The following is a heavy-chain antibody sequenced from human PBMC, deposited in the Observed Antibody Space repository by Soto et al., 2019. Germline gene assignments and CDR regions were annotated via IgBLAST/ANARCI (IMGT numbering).Heavy chain of an antibody. CDR1: GFTFSKFW. D-gene: IGHD2-2*02. CDR2: IKHDGSQS. Sequence: DVQLVESGGGLVQPGGSLRLSCITSGFTFSKFWMSWVRQAPGKGLVWVANIKHDGSQSYYEDSVKGRFTISRDNAKNSLYLQVNSLRVDDTAVYFCARLLLYSTSGRGWFDPRGQGTLVTVSS. CDR3: ARLLLYSTSGRGWFDP. V-gene: IGHV3-7*03. J-gene: IGHJ5*02.